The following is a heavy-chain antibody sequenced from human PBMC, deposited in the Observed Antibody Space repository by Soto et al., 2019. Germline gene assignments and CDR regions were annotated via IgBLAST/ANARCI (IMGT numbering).Heavy chain of an antibody. D-gene: IGHD7-27*01. J-gene: IGHJ4*02. CDR1: GGSISGYY. Sequence: SETLSLTCSVSGGSISGYYGSWIRQPPGKGLEWIGYIYYSGSTNYNPSLKSRVTISVDTSKNQFSLKLSSVTAADTAVYYCARRWGRTFDYWGQGTLVTVSS. CDR3: ARRWGRTFDY. V-gene: IGHV4-59*08. CDR2: IYYSGST.